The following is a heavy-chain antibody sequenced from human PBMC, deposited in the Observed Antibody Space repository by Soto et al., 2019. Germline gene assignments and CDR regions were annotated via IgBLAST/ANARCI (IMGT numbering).Heavy chain of an antibody. Sequence: QITLKESGPTLVKPTQTLTLTCTFSGFSLTTQGVHVGWIRQPPGKALEWLALIYWDVNEVYSPSLTYILTITKDTSNSQVVLTLATVDPVDTATDYCVYRDFGGYSVQFWAQGILVNASS. CDR2: IYWDVNE. D-gene: IGHD3-22*01. V-gene: IGHV2-5*02. CDR3: VYRDFGGYSVQF. CDR1: GFSLTTQGVH. J-gene: IGHJ4*02.